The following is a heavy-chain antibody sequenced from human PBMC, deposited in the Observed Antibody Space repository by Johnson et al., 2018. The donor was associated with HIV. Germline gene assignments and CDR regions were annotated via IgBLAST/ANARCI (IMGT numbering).Heavy chain of an antibody. CDR2: IRSDGTNK. D-gene: IGHD1-14*01. J-gene: IGHJ3*02. V-gene: IGHV3-30*02. CDR1: GFTPCTHG. CDR3: AIIWNHTFDI. Sequence: QVQLVEPGGGLVQPGASLRLPCAASGFTPCTHGIHWVRQAPGKGLEWAAFIRSDGTNKYYADFVKGRFSISRDNSKNTLYLQMNSLRAEDTAVYYCAIIWNHTFDIWGQGTMVTVSS.